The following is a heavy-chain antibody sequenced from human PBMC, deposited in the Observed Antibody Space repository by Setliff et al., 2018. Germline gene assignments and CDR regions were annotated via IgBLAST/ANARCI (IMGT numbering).Heavy chain of an antibody. V-gene: IGHV4-38-2*02. CDR1: GDAVTTGYY. D-gene: IGHD3-10*01. Sequence: PSETLSLTCSVSGDAVTTGYYLGWIRQAPGKGLQWMGSVYHNGGTYYNPPLKSRVTISVDKSKNQFSLKLSSVTAADAAVYYCASGGYYGSGSYCGFDYWGQGTLVTVSS. CDR3: ASGGYYGSGSYCGFDY. CDR2: VYHNGGT. J-gene: IGHJ4*02.